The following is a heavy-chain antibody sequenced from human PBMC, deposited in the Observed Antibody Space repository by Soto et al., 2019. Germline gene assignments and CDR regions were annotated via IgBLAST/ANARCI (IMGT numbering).Heavy chain of an antibody. D-gene: IGHD7-27*01. V-gene: IGHV4-59*11. CDR2: IYDIGST. Sequence: SDTLSLTCTVSGGSISSHYWTWIRQPPGQGLEWIAYIYDIGSTSYNPSLKCRAAISVDTSKNQFSLRLSSVTAAYAAVYYCARETGLSEYYYAMDVWGQGTSVTVS. CDR1: GGSISSHY. J-gene: IGHJ6*01. CDR3: ARETGLSEYYYAMDV.